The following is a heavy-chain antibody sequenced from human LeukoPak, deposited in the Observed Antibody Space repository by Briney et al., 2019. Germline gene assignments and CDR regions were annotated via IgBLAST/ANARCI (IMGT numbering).Heavy chain of an antibody. J-gene: IGHJ6*03. CDR2: ISSSSSSI. Sequence: PGGSLRLSCAASGFTFSSYGMHWVRQAPGKGLEWVSSISSSSSSIYYADSVKGRFTISRDNAKNSLYLQMNSLRAEDTAVYYCARDRVERDFWSGYYTHYYMDVWGKGTTVSVSS. D-gene: IGHD3-3*01. CDR1: GFTFSSYG. V-gene: IGHV3-21*01. CDR3: ARDRVERDFWSGYYTHYYMDV.